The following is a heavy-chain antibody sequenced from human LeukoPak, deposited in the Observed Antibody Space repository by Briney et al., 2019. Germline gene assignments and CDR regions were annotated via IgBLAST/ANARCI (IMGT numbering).Heavy chain of an antibody. J-gene: IGHJ3*02. Sequence: ASVKVSCKASGYTFTGYYMHWVRQAPGQGLEWMGWINPNSGGTNYAQKFQGRVTMTRDTSISTAYMELSRLRSDDTAVYYCARDSTDSVEYYDFWSGRTADAFDIWGQGTMVTVSS. CDR1: GYTFTGYY. CDR2: INPNSGGT. CDR3: ARDSTDSVEYYDFWSGRTADAFDI. V-gene: IGHV1-2*02. D-gene: IGHD3-3*01.